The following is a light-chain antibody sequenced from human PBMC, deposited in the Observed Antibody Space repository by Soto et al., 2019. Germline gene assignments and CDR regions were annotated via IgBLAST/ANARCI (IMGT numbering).Light chain of an antibody. CDR1: SSNIGNNY. J-gene: IGLJ3*02. V-gene: IGLV1-47*01. CDR2: RNN. CDR3: AAWDDSLTGWV. Sequence: QAVVTQPPSASGTPGQRVTISCSGSSSNIGNNYVHWYQQVPGTAPKLLIYRNNQRPSGVPDRFSGSKSGTSASLAISGLRSEDEADYYCAAWDDSLTGWVFGGGTKLTVL.